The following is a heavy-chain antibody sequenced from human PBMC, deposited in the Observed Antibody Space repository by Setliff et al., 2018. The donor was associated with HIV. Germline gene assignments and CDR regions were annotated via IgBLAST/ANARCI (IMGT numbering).Heavy chain of an antibody. CDR2: ISSGSSFI. V-gene: IGHV3-21*01. J-gene: IGHJ6*03. D-gene: IGHD1-1*01. Sequence: GGSLRLSCAVSGFTFSNYSMTWVRQAPGKGLEWVSSISSGSSFIYYADSVKGRFTISRDSAKNPLYLQMNSLRVEDTAVYFCSRDKRVSAPGHYYYYIDVWGKGTTVTVSS. CDR3: SRDKRVSAPGHYYYYIDV. CDR1: GFTFSNYS.